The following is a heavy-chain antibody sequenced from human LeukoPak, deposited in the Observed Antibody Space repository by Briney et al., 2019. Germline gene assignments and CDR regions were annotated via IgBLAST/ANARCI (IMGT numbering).Heavy chain of an antibody. V-gene: IGHV1-18*01. J-gene: IGHJ6*02. CDR1: GYTFTSYG. CDR2: ISAYNGNT. D-gene: IGHD6-6*01. CDR3: ARDSSIAARPPYYGMDV. Sequence: ASVEVSCKASGYTFTSYGISWVRQAPGQGLEWMGWISAYNGNTNYAQKLQGRVTMTTDTSTSTAYMELRSLRSDDTAVYYCARDSSIAARPPYYGMDVWGQGTTVTVSS.